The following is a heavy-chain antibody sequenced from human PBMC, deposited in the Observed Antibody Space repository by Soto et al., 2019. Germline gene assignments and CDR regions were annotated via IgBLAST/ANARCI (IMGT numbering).Heavy chain of an antibody. CDR3: ARERTTYYYGSGSYPPDAFDI. Sequence: PSETLSLTCTVSGGSIGSGGYYWSWIRQHPGKGLEWIGYIYYSGSTYYNPSLKSRVTISVDTSKNQFSLKLSSVTAADTAVYYCARERTTYYYGSGSYPPDAFDIWGQGTMVTVSS. CDR1: GGSIGSGGYY. CDR2: IYYSGST. D-gene: IGHD3-10*01. J-gene: IGHJ3*02. V-gene: IGHV4-31*03.